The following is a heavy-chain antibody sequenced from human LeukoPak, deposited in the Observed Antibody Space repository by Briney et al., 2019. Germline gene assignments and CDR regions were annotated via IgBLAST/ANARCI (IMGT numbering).Heavy chain of an antibody. CDR3: ATEGGNGYFQY. D-gene: IGHD3-16*01. J-gene: IGHJ1*01. V-gene: IGHV3-11*01. Sequence: GGSLRLSCAASGFTFSDYYMTWVRQAPGKGLEWVSYISSSGSTIYYADSVKGRFTISRDNAKNSLYLQMNTLRAEDTAVYYCATEGGNGYFQYWGQGTLVTVSS. CDR2: ISSSGSTI. CDR1: GFTFSDYY.